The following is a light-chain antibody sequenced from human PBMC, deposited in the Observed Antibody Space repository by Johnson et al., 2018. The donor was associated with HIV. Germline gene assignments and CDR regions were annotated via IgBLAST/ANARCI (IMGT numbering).Light chain of an antibody. CDR2: ENN. V-gene: IGLV1-51*02. J-gene: IGLJ1*01. Sequence: QPVLTQPPSVSAAPGQKVTISCSGSSSNIGNNYVSWYQQLPGTAPKLLIYENNKRPSGIPDRFSATKSGTSATLGITGLQTGDEADYYCGTWVSSLSGYVFGTGTTVTVL. CDR3: GTWVSSLSGYV. CDR1: SSNIGNNY.